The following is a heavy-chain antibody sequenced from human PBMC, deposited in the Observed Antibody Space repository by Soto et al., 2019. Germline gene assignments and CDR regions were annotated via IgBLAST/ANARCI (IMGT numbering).Heavy chain of an antibody. CDR1: GYTFTSYG. J-gene: IGHJ4*02. CDR2: ISAYNGST. V-gene: IGHV1-18*01. CDR3: ARRGYDFWSGYYRYDFDY. Sequence: QVQLVQSGAEVKKPGASVKVSCKASGYTFTSYGISWVRQAPGQGLEWMGWISAYNGSTNYAQKLQGRVTMTTDTSTSRAYMELRSLRSDDPAVYYCARRGYDFWSGYYRYDFDYWGQGTLVTVSS. D-gene: IGHD3-3*01.